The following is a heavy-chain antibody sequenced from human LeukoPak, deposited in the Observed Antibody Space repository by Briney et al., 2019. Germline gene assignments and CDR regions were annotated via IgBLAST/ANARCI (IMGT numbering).Heavy chain of an antibody. CDR1: GFTFSSYG. J-gene: IGHJ3*02. D-gene: IGHD3-22*01. V-gene: IGHV3-30*02. Sequence: GGSLRLSCAASGFTFSSYGMHWVRQAPGKGLEWVAFIRYDGSNKYCADSVKGRFTISRDNSKNTLYLQMNSLRAEDTAVYYCAKAACYYYDSSGYDCSDAFDIWGQGTMVTVSS. CDR3: AKAACYYYDSSGYDCSDAFDI. CDR2: IRYDGSNK.